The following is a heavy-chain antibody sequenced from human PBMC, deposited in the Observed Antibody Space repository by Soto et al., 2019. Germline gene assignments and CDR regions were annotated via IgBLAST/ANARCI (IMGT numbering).Heavy chain of an antibody. CDR2: ISGSGGST. Sequence: GGSLRLSCAASGFTFSSYAMSWVRQAPGKGLEWVSAISGSGGSTYYADSVKGRFIISRDNSKSTLYLQMNSLRAEDTAVYYCAKVPDGYGGELPDYWGQGTLVTVSS. CDR3: AKVPDGYGGELPDY. CDR1: GFTFSSYA. V-gene: IGHV3-23*01. D-gene: IGHD3-10*01. J-gene: IGHJ4*02.